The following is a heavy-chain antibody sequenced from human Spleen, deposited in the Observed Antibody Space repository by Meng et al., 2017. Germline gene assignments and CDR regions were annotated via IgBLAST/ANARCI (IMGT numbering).Heavy chain of an antibody. V-gene: IGHV3-23*01. J-gene: IGHJ5*02. Sequence: GGSLRLSCAASGFTFSNFAMSWVRQAPGKGLEWVSVISGSGLSTYYADSVKGRFTVSRDNSKNTVDLQMNSLRAEDTAVYYCANFNRGTLLLTGWFDPWGQGTLVTVSS. CDR2: ISGSGLST. D-gene: IGHD1/OR15-1a*01. CDR1: GFTFSNFA. CDR3: ANFNRGTLLLTGWFDP.